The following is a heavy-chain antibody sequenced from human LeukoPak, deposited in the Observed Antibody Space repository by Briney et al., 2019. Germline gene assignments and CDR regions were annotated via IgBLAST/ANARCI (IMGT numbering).Heavy chain of an antibody. V-gene: IGHV4-34*01. CDR1: GGSFSGYY. CDR3: ARGRRWGGASWFDP. D-gene: IGHD1-26*01. Sequence: SEILSLTCAVYGGSFSGYYWSWIRQPPGKGLEWIGEINHSGSTNYNPSLKSRVTISVDTSKNQFSLKLSSVTAADTAVYYCARGRRWGGASWFDPWGQGTLVTVSS. J-gene: IGHJ5*02. CDR2: INHSGST.